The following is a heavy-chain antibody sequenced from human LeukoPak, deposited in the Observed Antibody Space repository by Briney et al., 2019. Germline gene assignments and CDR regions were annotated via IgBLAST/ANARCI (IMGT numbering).Heavy chain of an antibody. D-gene: IGHD2-2*01. J-gene: IGHJ6*02. CDR3: ARALYCSSTSCYYYYYGMDV. CDR1: GFTFSSYW. V-gene: IGHV3-74*01. Sequence: SGGSLRLSCAASGFTFSSYWMHWVRQAPGKGLVWVSRINSDGSSTSYADSVKGRFTISRDNAKNTLYLQMNSLRAEDTAVYYCARALYCSSTSCYYYYYGMDVWGQGTTVTVSS. CDR2: INSDGSST.